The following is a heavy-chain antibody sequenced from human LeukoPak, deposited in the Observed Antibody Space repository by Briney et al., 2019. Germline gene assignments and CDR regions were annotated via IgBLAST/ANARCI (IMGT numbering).Heavy chain of an antibody. CDR3: AREYYYDSSGYPDY. J-gene: IGHJ4*02. CDR2: IIPIFGTA. V-gene: IGHV1-69*01. D-gene: IGHD3-22*01. CDR1: GGTFSSYA. Sequence: SVEVSCKASGGTFSSYAISWVRQAPGQGLEWMGGIIPIFGTANYAQKFQGRVTITADESTSTAYMELSSLRSEDTAVYYCAREYYYDSSGYPDYWGQGTLVTVSS.